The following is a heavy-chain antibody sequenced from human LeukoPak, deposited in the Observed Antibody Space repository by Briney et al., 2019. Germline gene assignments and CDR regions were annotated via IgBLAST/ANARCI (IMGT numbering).Heavy chain of an antibody. D-gene: IGHD2/OR15-2a*01. J-gene: IGHJ4*02. CDR2: IYPGDSDT. Sequence: GESLKISCQGSGYSFSSYWIGWVRQMPGKGLEWMGIIYPGDSDTIYSPSFQGQVTISADKSISTAYLQWSSLKASDTAMYHCAFSRARLYYFDYWGQGTLVTVSS. CDR1: GYSFSSYW. CDR3: AFSRARLYYFDY. V-gene: IGHV5-51*01.